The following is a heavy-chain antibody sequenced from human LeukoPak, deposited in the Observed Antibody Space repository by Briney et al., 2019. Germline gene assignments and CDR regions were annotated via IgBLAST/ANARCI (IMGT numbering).Heavy chain of an antibody. CDR1: GGSVSSGSYY. Sequence: SETLSLTCTVSGGSVSSGSYYWSWIRQPPGKGLEWIEYIYYSGSTNYNPSLKSRVTISVDTSKNQFSLKLSSVTAADTAVYYCARDTDTAMTWAYWGQGTLVTVSS. V-gene: IGHV4-61*01. J-gene: IGHJ4*02. CDR2: IYYSGST. D-gene: IGHD5-18*01. CDR3: ARDTDTAMTWAY.